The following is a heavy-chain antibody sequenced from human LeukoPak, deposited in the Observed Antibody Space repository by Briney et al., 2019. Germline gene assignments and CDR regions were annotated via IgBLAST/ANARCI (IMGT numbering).Heavy chain of an antibody. J-gene: IGHJ6*02. CDR2: ISAYNGNT. D-gene: IGHD4-11*01. CDR3: AQGYYSNSLYYYYGMDV. V-gene: IGHV1-18*01. Sequence: ASVKVSCKASGYTFTSYGISWVRQAPGQGLEWMGWISAYNGNTNYAHKLQGRVTMTTDTSTSTAYMELRSLRSDDTAVYYCAQGYYSNSLYYYYGMDVWAKGPRSPSP. CDR1: GYTFTSYG.